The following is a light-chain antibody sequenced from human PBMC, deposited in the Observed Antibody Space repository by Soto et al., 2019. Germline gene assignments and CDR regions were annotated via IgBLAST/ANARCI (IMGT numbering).Light chain of an antibody. CDR3: CSYAGSRTYV. CDR1: SSDVGSYNL. V-gene: IGLV2-23*01. Sequence: QSVLTQPASVSGSPGQSITISCTGTSSDVGSYNLVSWYQQHPGKAPKLMIYEDSQRPSGVSNRFSGSKSGNTASLTISGLQAEDEADYYCCSYAGSRTYVLGTGTKLTVL. J-gene: IGLJ1*01. CDR2: EDS.